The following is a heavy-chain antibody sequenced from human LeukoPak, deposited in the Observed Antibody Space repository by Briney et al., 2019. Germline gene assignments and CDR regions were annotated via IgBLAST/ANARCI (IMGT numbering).Heavy chain of an antibody. D-gene: IGHD5-12*01. J-gene: IGHJ4*02. CDR1: GGTFSSYA. V-gene: IGHV1-69*06. Sequence: SVKVSCKASGGTFSSYAISWVRQAPGQGLEWMGGIIPIFGTANYAQKFQGRVTITADKSTSTAYMELSSLRSEDTAVYYCARAGGYSLPINRQNSGYDFFDYWGQGTLVTVSS. CDR3: ARAGGYSLPINRQNSGYDFFDY. CDR2: IIPIFGTA.